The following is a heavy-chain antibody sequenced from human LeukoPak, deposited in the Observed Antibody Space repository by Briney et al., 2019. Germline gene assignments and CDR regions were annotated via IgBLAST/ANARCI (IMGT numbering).Heavy chain of an antibody. D-gene: IGHD2/OR15-2a*01. Sequence: GGSLRLSCAASGFTFSSHTMNWVRQAPGKGLEWVSSISSTSTSIYHADSVKGRFTISRDNTKNSLYLQMDSLRAEDTAVYYCARGFYTWLDPWGQGTLVTVSS. J-gene: IGHJ5*02. CDR2: ISSTSTSI. V-gene: IGHV3-21*01. CDR1: GFTFSSHT. CDR3: ARGFYTWLDP.